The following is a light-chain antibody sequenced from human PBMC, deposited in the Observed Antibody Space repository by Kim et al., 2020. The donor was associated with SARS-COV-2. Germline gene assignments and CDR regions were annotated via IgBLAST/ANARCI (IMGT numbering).Light chain of an antibody. CDR2: GAS. V-gene: IGKV3-15*01. J-gene: IGKJ4*01. Sequence: EIVMTQSPATLSVSPGERATLSCRASQSVSSNLAWYQQKPLQAPRLLIYGASTRATGIPARFSGSGSGTEFTLTISSLQCEEIVVYYCQQYNNWPPRTFGGGTQVDSK. CDR3: QQYNNWPPRT. CDR1: QSVSSN.